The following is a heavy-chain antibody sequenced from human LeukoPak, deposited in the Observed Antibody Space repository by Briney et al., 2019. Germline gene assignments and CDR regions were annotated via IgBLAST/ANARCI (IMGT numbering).Heavy chain of an antibody. V-gene: IGHV3-74*01. CDR3: ARSNQADDY. D-gene: IGHD4-11*01. CDR1: GFTFSSYW. Sequence: GVSLRLFCASSGFTFSSYWMHWVRHVPGKGLVWVSRINAGGSSTTYADSVKGRFTISRDNAKNTLYLQMNSLRAEDTAVYYCARSNQADDYWGKGTLVTVSS. J-gene: IGHJ4*02. CDR2: INAGGSST.